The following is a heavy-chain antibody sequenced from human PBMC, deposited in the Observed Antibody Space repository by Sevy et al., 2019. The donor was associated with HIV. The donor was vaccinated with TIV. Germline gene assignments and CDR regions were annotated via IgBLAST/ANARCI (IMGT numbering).Heavy chain of an antibody. Sequence: GGSLRLSCAASGFTFSSYAMSWVRQAPGKGLEWVSAISGSGGSTYYADSVKGRFTISRDNSKNTLYLQMNSLRAEDTAVYYCAKAIVGGSRVWDHTFDSWGQGTLVTVSS. J-gene: IGHJ4*02. CDR2: ISGSGGST. CDR1: GFTFSSYA. V-gene: IGHV3-23*01. D-gene: IGHD1-26*01. CDR3: AKAIVGGSRVWDHTFDS.